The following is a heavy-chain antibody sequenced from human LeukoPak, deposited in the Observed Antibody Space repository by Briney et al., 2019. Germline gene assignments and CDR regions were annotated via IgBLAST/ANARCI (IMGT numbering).Heavy chain of an antibody. J-gene: IGHJ4*02. Sequence: ASVKVSRKASGGTFSSYAISWVRQAPGQGLEWMGGIIPIFGTANYAQKFQGRVTITADESTSTAYMELSSLRSEDTAVYYCARDGGRVRGSRWKNYYFDYWGQGTLVTVSS. CDR2: IIPIFGTA. CDR1: GGTFSSYA. V-gene: IGHV1-69*13. CDR3: ARDGGRVRGSRWKNYYFDY. D-gene: IGHD3-10*01.